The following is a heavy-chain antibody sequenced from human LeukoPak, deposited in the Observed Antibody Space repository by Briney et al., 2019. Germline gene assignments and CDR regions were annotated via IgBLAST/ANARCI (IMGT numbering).Heavy chain of an antibody. Sequence: GESLKISCKGSGYSFTSYWIGWVRQMPGTGLEWMGIIYPGDSDTRYSPSFQGQVTISADNSISTAYLQWNSLKASDTAMYYCARQRYSSDIDYWGQGTLVTVSS. D-gene: IGHD6-19*01. V-gene: IGHV5-51*01. CDR1: GYSFTSYW. CDR2: IYPGDSDT. CDR3: ARQRYSSDIDY. J-gene: IGHJ4*02.